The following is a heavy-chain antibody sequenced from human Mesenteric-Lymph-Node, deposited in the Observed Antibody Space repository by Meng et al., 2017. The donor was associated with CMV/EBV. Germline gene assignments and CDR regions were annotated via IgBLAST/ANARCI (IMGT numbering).Heavy chain of an antibody. Sequence: GGSPRLSCSVSGLPFSRHWMQWVRQAPGKGLVWVSRINSAGNTATYADSVKGRFTISRDNAKDTLYLQMNSLRSEDTAVYYCVRDPINYFDFWGQGTLVTVSS. CDR1: GLPFSRHW. CDR3: VRDPINYFDF. CDR2: INSAGNTA. V-gene: IGHV3-74*01. J-gene: IGHJ4*02.